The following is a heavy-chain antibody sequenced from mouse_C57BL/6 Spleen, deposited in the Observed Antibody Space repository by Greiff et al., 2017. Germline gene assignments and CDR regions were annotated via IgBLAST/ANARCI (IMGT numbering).Heavy chain of an antibody. CDR3: ARNPIYSNYAYYYAMDY. CDR1: GYTFTSSW. Sequence: QVQLQQPGAELVMPGASVKLSCKASGYTFTSSWMHWVKQRPGQGLEWIGEIDPSDSYTNYNQKFKGKSTLTVDKSSSTAYMQLSSLTSEDSAVYYCARNPIYSNYAYYYAMDYWGQGTSVTVSS. J-gene: IGHJ4*01. V-gene: IGHV1-69*01. CDR2: IDPSDSYT. D-gene: IGHD2-5*01.